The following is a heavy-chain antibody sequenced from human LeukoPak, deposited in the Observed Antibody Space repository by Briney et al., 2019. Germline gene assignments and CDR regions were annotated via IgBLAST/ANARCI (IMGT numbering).Heavy chain of an antibody. Sequence: SQTLSLTCTVSGGSISSGSYYWSWIRQPAGKGLEWIGHIYSSGSTYYNPSLKSRVTISVDTSKNQVSLKLSSVTAADTSVYYCARFDYGDYVGYWGQGTLVTVSS. CDR2: IYSSGST. D-gene: IGHD4-17*01. CDR3: ARFDYGDYVGY. CDR1: GGSISSGSYY. V-gene: IGHV4-61*09. J-gene: IGHJ4*02.